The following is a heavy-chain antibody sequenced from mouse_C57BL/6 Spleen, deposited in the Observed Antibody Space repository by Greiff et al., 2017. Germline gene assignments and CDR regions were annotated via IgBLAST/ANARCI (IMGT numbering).Heavy chain of an antibody. Sequence: EVQVVESGGDLVKPGGSLKLSCAASGFTFSSYGMSWVRQTPDKSLEWVATISSGGSYTYYPDSVKGRFTFSRDNAKNTLYLQMSSLESEDTAMYCCAREGAMDYWGQGTSVTVSS. CDR2: ISSGGSYT. CDR3: AREGAMDY. CDR1: GFTFSSYG. V-gene: IGHV5-6*01. J-gene: IGHJ4*01.